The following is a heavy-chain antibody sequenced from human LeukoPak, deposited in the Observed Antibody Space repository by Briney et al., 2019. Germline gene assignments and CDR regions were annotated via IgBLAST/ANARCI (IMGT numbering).Heavy chain of an antibody. CDR2: ISSSGSTI. J-gene: IGHJ6*03. V-gene: IGHV3-48*03. Sequence: PGGSLGLSCAASGFTFSSYEMNWVRQAPGKGLEWVSYISSSGSTIYYADSVKGRFTISRDNSKNTLYLQMNSLRAEDTAVYYCARTGYSSSFFGFYYYYYYMDVWGKGTTVTVSS. D-gene: IGHD6-13*01. CDR1: GFTFSSYE. CDR3: ARTGYSSSFFGFYYYYYYMDV.